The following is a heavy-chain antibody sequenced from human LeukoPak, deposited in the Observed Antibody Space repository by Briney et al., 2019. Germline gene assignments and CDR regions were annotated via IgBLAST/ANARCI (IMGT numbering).Heavy chain of an antibody. J-gene: IGHJ4*02. Sequence: PGGSLRLSCAASGFTFSDFWMGWVRQAPGKGLEWVANIKYDESEKHYEDSVKGRFTVSRDNAKNSLYAQMNNLRAEDTAVYFCARGSLGDIEYSSSSLDHWGQGTLVTVST. CDR1: GFTFSDFW. D-gene: IGHD6-6*01. V-gene: IGHV3-7*01. CDR2: IKYDESEK. CDR3: ARGSLGDIEYSSSSLDH.